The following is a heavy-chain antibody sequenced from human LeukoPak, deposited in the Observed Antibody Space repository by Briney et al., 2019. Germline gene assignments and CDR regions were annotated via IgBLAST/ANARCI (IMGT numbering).Heavy chain of an antibody. Sequence: PSQTLSLTCTVSGGSINSGGYYWSWIRQHPGKGLEWIGCMYYSGSTYYNPSLKSRVTISVDTSNNQFSLKLSSVTAADTAVYYCARGIDPAASDYWGQGPLVTVSS. V-gene: IGHV4-31*03. D-gene: IGHD2-2*01. CDR2: MYYSGST. J-gene: IGHJ4*02. CDR3: ARGIDPAASDY. CDR1: GGSINSGGYY.